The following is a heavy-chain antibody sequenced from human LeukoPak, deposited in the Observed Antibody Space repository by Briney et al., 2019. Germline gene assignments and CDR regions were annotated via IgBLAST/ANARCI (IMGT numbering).Heavy chain of an antibody. V-gene: IGHV4-59*01. CDR2: IYYTGST. Sequence: PSETLSLTCTVSGGSISTYYWSGVRQPPGKGLEWIGYIYYTGSTNYNPSLKSRVTISLDTSKNQFSLKVRSVTAADTAVYYCARGGGYDMPRVLDYWGQGTLVTVSS. D-gene: IGHD5-12*01. CDR3: ARGGGYDMPRVLDY. CDR1: GGSISTYY. J-gene: IGHJ4*02.